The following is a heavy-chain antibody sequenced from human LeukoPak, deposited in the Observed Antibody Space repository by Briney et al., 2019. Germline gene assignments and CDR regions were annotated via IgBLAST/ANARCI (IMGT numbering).Heavy chain of an antibody. J-gene: IGHJ5*02. CDR1: GGSVSGYY. CDR3: ARGHYGFDP. D-gene: IGHD3-16*01. Sequence: ALETLSLTCTVSGGSVSGYYWSWIRQPPGKGLEWIGYIYYSGGTNYNPSLNGRVTVSVDTSKNQVSLKLTSVTAADTAVYYCARGHYGFDPWGQGTLVTVSS. CDR2: IYYSGGT. V-gene: IGHV4-59*08.